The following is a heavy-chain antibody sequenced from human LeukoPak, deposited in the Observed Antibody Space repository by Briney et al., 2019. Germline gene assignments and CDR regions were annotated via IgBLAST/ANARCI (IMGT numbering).Heavy chain of an antibody. V-gene: IGHV3-23*01. CDR3: AKGRYCGTDCYSLIDY. CDR1: GFTFSRYW. CDR2: ISGSGGST. J-gene: IGHJ4*02. Sequence: GGSLRLSCAASGFTFSRYWMHWVRQAPGKGLEWVPVISGSGGSTYYADSVKGRFTISRDNSKNTLDLQMNSLSAEDTAVYYCAKGRYCGTDCYSLIDYWGQGTLVTVSS. D-gene: IGHD2-21*02.